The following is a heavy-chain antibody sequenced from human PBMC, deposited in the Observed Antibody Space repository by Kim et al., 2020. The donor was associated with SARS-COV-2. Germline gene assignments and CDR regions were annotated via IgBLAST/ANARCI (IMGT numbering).Heavy chain of an antibody. V-gene: IGHV3-30*18. J-gene: IGHJ6*02. Sequence: GGSLRLSCAASGFTFSSYGMHWVRQAPGKGLEWVAVISYDGSNKYYADSVKGRFTISRDNSKNTLYLQMNSLRAEDTAVYYCAKGLEMATIGGGYYYYYGMDVWGQGTTVTVSS. CDR2: ISYDGSNK. D-gene: IGHD5-12*01. CDR3: AKGLEMATIGGGYYYYYGMDV. CDR1: GFTFSSYG.